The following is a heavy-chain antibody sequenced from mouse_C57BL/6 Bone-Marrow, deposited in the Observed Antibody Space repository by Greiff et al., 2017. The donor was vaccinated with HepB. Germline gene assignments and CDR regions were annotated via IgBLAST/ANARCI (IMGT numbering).Heavy chain of an antibody. Sequence: EVQLVESGGGLVKPGGSLKLSCAASGFTFSDYGMHWVRQAPEKGLEWVAYISSGSGTIYYADTVKGRFTISRDNAKNTLFLQMTSLRSEDTAMYYCARSGDYWGQGTTLTVSS. CDR2: ISSGSGTI. J-gene: IGHJ2*01. CDR1: GFTFSDYG. CDR3: ARSGDY. V-gene: IGHV5-17*01.